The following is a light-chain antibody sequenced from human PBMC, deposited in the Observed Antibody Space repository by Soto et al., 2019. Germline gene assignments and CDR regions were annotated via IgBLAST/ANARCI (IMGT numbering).Light chain of an antibody. CDR2: DNN. CDR1: SSNIGNNH. Sequence: QSVLTQPPSVSAAPGQKVTVSCSGSSSNIGNNHVSWYQHLPGTAPKVLLYDNNKRPSEIPDRFSGSKSATSATLDITGRQTGDDADYYCGSWDRRRRGGVFGGGTKLTVL. CDR3: GSWDRRRRGGV. J-gene: IGLJ3*02. V-gene: IGLV1-51*01.